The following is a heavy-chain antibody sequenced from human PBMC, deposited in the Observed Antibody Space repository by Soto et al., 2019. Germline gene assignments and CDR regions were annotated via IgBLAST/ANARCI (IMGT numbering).Heavy chain of an antibody. J-gene: IGHJ5*02. CDR3: ARCGMHPPRFDP. D-gene: IGHD6-25*01. CDR2: IYHSGST. Sequence: PSETLSLTCAVSGGSISSGGYSWSWIRQPPGKGLEWIGYIYHSGSTYYNPSLKSRVTISVDRSKNQFSLKLSSVTAADTAVYYFARCGMHPPRFDPRTQRTSVPVSA. CDR1: GGSISSGGYS. V-gene: IGHV4-30-2*01.